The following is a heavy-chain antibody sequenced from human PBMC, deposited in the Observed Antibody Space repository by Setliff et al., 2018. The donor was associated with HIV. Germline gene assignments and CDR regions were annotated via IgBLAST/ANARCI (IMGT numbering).Heavy chain of an antibody. CDR2: IYYSGST. CDR3: ASSNYRFVYFDY. V-gene: IGHV4-59*01. D-gene: IGHD1-7*01. J-gene: IGHJ4*02. Sequence: PSETLSLTCTVSGGSISSYYWSWIRQPPGKGLEWIGYIYYSGSTHYNPSLKSRVTISVDTSKNQFSLKLSSVTAADTAVYYCASSNYRFVYFDYWGQGTLVTVSS. CDR1: GGSISSYY.